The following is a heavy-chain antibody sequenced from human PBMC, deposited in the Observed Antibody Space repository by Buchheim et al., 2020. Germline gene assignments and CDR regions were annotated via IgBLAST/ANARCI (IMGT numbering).Heavy chain of an antibody. Sequence: EVQLLESGGGLVQPGGSLRLSCAASGFTFSSYAMSWVRQAPGKGLEWVSAISGSGGSAYYADSVKGRFTISRDNSKNTLYLQMNSLRAEDTAVYYCARGPKIGSGSYSIYDYWGQGTL. J-gene: IGHJ4*02. V-gene: IGHV3-23*01. CDR1: GFTFSSYA. CDR3: ARGPKIGSGSYSIYDY. D-gene: IGHD3-10*01. CDR2: ISGSGGSA.